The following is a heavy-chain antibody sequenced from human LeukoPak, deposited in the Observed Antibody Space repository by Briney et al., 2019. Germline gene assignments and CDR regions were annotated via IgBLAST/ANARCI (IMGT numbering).Heavy chain of an antibody. J-gene: IGHJ4*02. CDR2: IKTKSEGGTI. CDR1: GFTFTNAW. V-gene: IGHV3-15*07. D-gene: IGHD3-9*01. CDR3: STDQGGDILTGC. Sequence: MPGGSLRLSCAASGFTFTNAWMHWVRQAPEKGLEWVGRIKTKSEGGTIDYAAPVRGRFTISRDDSENTLYLQMNSLKTEDTALYYCSTDQGGDILTGCWGQGTLVTVSS.